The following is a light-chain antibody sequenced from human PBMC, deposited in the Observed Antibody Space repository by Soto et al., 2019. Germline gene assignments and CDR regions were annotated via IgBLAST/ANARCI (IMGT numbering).Light chain of an antibody. Sequence: QSALTQPPSASGSPGQSVTISCTGTSSDVGGYDYVSWYQQHPGKAPKLMIYEVSKRPSGVPDRFSGSKSGNTASLTVSGLQDEDQADYYCSSYEGRSTYVFGTGTKVTV. CDR3: SSYEGRSTYV. CDR2: EVS. CDR1: SSDVGGYDY. J-gene: IGLJ1*01. V-gene: IGLV2-8*01.